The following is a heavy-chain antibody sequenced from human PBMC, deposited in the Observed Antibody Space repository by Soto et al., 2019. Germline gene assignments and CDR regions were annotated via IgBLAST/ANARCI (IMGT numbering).Heavy chain of an antibody. Sequence: RGSLRLSCAASGFKFSNYAMSWCRQAPGKGLEWVSLISATGGGTYYADSVKGRFTISRDNSHNTLYLQVHSLTAEDTAVYYCAKDRRAGGNSAFYFDFWGQGAQVTVSS. V-gene: IGHV3-23*01. CDR3: AKDRRAGGNSAFYFDF. D-gene: IGHD3-16*01. J-gene: IGHJ4*02. CDR1: GFKFSNYA. CDR2: ISATGGGT.